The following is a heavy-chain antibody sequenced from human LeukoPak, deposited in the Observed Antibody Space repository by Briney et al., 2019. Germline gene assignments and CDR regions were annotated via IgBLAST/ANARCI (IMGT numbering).Heavy chain of an antibody. J-gene: IGHJ4*02. D-gene: IGHD1-26*01. Sequence: SETLSLTCTVSGGSISSYYWSWIRQPPGKGLEWIGYIYYSGSTNYNPSLKSRVTISVDTSKNQFSLKLSSVTAADTAVYYCARGAVGPTGGFDYWGQGTLVTVSS. V-gene: IGHV4-59*01. CDR1: GGSISSYY. CDR2: IYYSGST. CDR3: ARGAVGPTGGFDY.